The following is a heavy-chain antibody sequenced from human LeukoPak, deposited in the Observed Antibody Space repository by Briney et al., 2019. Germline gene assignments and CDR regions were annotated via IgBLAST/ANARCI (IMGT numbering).Heavy chain of an antibody. CDR2: IIPIFGTT. CDR3: AKQGGARQDYYMDV. J-gene: IGHJ6*03. Sequence: SVKVSCKASGGSISSYTITWVRQAPGRGLEWMGRIIPIFGTTSYAQDFQDRVTITADISSNTAYMEVNSPTSDDTAVYFCAKQGGARQDYYMDVWGNGTTVTVSS. D-gene: IGHD4/OR15-4a*01. V-gene: IGHV1-69*08. CDR1: GGSISSYT.